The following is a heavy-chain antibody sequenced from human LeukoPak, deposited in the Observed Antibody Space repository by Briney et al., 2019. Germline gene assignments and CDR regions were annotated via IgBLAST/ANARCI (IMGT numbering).Heavy chain of an antibody. CDR2: INPNSGGT. CDR3: ARRRYYDSSGYYLDY. CDR1: GYTFTGYY. D-gene: IGHD3-22*01. V-gene: IGHV1-2*04. J-gene: IGHJ4*02. Sequence: ASAKVSCKASGYTFTGYYMHWVRQAPGQGLEWMGWINPNSGGTNYAQKFQGWVTMTRDTSISTAYMELSRLRSDDTAVYYCARRRYYDSSGYYLDYWGQGTLVTVSS.